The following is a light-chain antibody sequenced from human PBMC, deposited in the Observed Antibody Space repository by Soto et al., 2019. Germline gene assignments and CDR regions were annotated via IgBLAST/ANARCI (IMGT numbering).Light chain of an antibody. V-gene: IGKV3-20*01. CDR1: QSVSSY. Sequence: EIVMTQSPATRSASPGERFTLSCRASQSVSSYLAWYQQKPGQAPRLLIYGASSRATGIPDRFSGSGSGTDFTLTISRLEPEDFVVYYCQQYGSPPQTFGQGTKVDIK. CDR3: QQYGSPPQT. CDR2: GAS. J-gene: IGKJ1*01.